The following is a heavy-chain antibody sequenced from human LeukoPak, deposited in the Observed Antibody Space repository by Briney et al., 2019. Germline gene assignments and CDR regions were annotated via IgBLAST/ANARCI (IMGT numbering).Heavy chain of an antibody. D-gene: IGHD5-24*01. J-gene: IGHJ6*02. V-gene: IGHV3-66*01. CDR3: ATSNYQDYYYYGMDV. CDR1: GFTASSNY. CDR2: IYSGGST. Sequence: GGSLRLSCAASGFTASSNYMSWVRQAPGKGLEWVSVIYSGGSTYYADSVKGRFTISRDNSKNTLYLQMNSLRAEDTAVYYCATSNYQDYYYYGMDVWGQGTTVTVSS.